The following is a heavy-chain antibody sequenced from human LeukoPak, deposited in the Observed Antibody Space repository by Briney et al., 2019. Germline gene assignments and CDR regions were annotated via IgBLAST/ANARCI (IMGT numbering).Heavy chain of an antibody. CDR3: AREIAVAGTYYYYYGMDV. V-gene: IGHV1-2*02. J-gene: IGHJ6*02. CDR1: GYTFTGYY. D-gene: IGHD6-19*01. Sequence: GASVKVSCKASGYTFTGYYMHWVRQAPGQGLEWMGWINPNSGGTNYAQKFQGRVTMTRDTSISTAYMELSRLRSDDTAVYYCAREIAVAGTYYYYYGMDVWGQGTTVTVSS. CDR2: INPNSGGT.